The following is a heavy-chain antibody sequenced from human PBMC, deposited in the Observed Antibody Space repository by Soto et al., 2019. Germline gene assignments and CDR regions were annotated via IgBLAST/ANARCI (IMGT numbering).Heavy chain of an antibody. CDR3: ARETGETWTYEAH. V-gene: IGHV4-4*07. J-gene: IGHJ1*01. CDR1: GAYISDFS. D-gene: IGHD7-27*01. CDR2: ITINGNT. Sequence: PSETLSLTCRVSGAYISDFSWSWIRQPAGKGLEWIGRITINGNTQKNLSFKSRVTMSIHTSRNHFSLNLQSATAADTALSYCARETGETWTYEAHWGPGTLVTVSS.